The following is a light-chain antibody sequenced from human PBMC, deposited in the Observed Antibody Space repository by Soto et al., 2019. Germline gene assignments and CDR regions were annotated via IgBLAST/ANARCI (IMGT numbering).Light chain of an antibody. CDR1: RSNIGNNA. Sequence: QSVLTQTPSASGTPGQTVTISCSGSRSNIGNNAVSWYQQFPGTAPKLLIYNNNQRPSGVPDRVSGSKSGTSASLAISGLQSEDEADYYCATWDDILNARGVFGGGTKLTVL. J-gene: IGLJ3*02. V-gene: IGLV1-44*01. CDR2: NNN. CDR3: ATWDDILNARGV.